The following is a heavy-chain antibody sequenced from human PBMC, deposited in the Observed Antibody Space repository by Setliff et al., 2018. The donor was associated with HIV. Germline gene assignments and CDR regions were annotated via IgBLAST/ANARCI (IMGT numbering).Heavy chain of an antibody. V-gene: IGHV1-2*02. CDR2: INPSTGDT. Sequence: ASVKVSCKASGYTFTGYYIHWVRQAPGQGLDWMGWINPSTGDTRYARKFQGRVTMTRDTSINTAYMELRSLKSEDTAVYYCARVKQQLAPFDYWGQGTLVTVSS. CDR1: GYTFTGYY. CDR3: ARVKQQLAPFDY. D-gene: IGHD6-13*01. J-gene: IGHJ4*02.